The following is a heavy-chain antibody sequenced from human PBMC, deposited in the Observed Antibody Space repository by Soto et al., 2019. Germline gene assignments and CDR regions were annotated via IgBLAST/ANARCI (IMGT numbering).Heavy chain of an antibody. CDR2: IKQDGSEK. D-gene: IGHD2-15*01. J-gene: IGHJ6*03. CDR3: AGGYCSGGSCYVANYYYYMDV. V-gene: IGHV3-7*01. CDR1: GFTFSSYW. Sequence: GGSLRLSCAASGFTFSSYWMSWVRQAPGKGLEWVANIKQDGSEKYYVDSVKGRFTISRDNAKNSLYLQMNSLRAEDTAVYYCAGGYCSGGSCYVANYYYYMDVWGKGTTVTVSS.